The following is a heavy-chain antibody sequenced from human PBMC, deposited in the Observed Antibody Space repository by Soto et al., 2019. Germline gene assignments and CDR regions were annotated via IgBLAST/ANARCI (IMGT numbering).Heavy chain of an antibody. CDR2: INPNSGGT. J-gene: IGHJ4*02. V-gene: IGHV1-2*04. Sequence: ASVKVSCKASGYTFTGYYMHWVRQAPGQGLEWMGWINPNSGGTNYAQKFQGWVTMTRDTSISTAYMELSRPRSDDTAVYYCARSLAYDISPPYFDYWGQGTLVTVSS. D-gene: IGHD3-9*01. CDR3: ARSLAYDISPPYFDY. CDR1: GYTFTGYY.